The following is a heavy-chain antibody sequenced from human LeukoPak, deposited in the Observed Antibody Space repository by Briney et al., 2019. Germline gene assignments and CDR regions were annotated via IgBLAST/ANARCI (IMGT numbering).Heavy chain of an antibody. CDR3: AHNMGWFGELLGYHFDH. CDR2: IYWDDDK. J-gene: IGHJ4*02. V-gene: IGHV2-5*02. Sequence: SGPTLVNPTQTLTLTCTFSGFSLSTSGVGVGWIRQPPGKALEWLALIYWDDDKRYSPSLKSRLTITKDTSKNQVVLILTNMDPVDSGTYYCAHNMGWFGELLGYHFDHWGQGTLVTVSS. CDR1: GFSLSTSGVG. D-gene: IGHD3-10*01.